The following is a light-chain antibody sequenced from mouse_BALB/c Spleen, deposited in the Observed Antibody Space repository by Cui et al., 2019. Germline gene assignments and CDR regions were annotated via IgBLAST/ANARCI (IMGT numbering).Light chain of an antibody. CDR1: QSISNN. V-gene: IGKV5-43*01. CDR3: QQSNSWTQLT. CDR2: YAS. Sequence: IVLPQSSATLSVAPGDRVKLSCRASQSISNNLHWYQQKSHESPRLLSNYASQSIAGIPSGFSGSGSGTDFTLSINSVEKEDVGMYFCQQSNSWTQLTFGAGTKLELK. J-gene: IGKJ5*01.